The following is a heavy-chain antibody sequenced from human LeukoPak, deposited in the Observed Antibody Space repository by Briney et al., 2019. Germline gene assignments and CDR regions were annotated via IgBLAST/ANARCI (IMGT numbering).Heavy chain of an antibody. Sequence: SGTLSLTCGVSGGSISGTNWWSWVRQPPGQGLEWIGEISQRGLTNYNPSLRSRLTMSLDESKNQVSLNLTSVTAADTAVYYCARHGGKNYNSGPLWYFDLWGRGTLVTVSS. D-gene: IGHD2/OR15-2a*01. CDR1: GGSISGTNW. CDR2: ISQRGLT. V-gene: IGHV4-4*02. CDR3: ARHGGKNYNSGPLWYFDL. J-gene: IGHJ2*01.